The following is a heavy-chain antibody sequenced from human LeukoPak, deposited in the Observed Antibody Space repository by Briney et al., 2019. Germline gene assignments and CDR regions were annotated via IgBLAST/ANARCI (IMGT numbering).Heavy chain of an antibody. CDR2: ISSSGSII. CDR1: GFTFSSYE. J-gene: IGHJ4*02. CDR3: AAARHYDYIWGSSRPHSFES. V-gene: IGHV3-48*03. D-gene: IGHD3-16*02. Sequence: GGSLRLSCAASGFTFSSYEMNWVRQAPGKGLEWVSYISSSGSIIHYADSVKGRFTISRDDAKNSLYLQMNSLRAEDTAVYYCAAARHYDYIWGSSRPHSFESWGQGTLVTVSS.